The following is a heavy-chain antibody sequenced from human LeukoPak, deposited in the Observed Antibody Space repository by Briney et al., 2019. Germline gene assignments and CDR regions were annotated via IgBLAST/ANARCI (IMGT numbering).Heavy chain of an antibody. D-gene: IGHD6-13*01. V-gene: IGHV3-23*01. CDR1: GFTLSSYA. CDR2: ISGSGGNT. Sequence: GSLRLSCAASGFTLSSYAMSWVRQAPGKGLEWVSAISGSGGNTYYADSLKGRFTISRGNSKNTLYLQMNSLRAEDTAVYYCAKGGYIAAPVDYWGQGTLVTVSS. CDR3: AKGGYIAAPVDY. J-gene: IGHJ4*02.